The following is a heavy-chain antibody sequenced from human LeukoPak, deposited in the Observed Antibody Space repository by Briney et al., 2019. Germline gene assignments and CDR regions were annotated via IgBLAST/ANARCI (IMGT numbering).Heavy chain of an antibody. Sequence: SETLSLTCTVSGGSISSYYWSWLRQPPGKGLEWIGYIYYSGSTNYNPSLKSRVTMSVDTSKNQFSLKLSSVTAADTAVYYCARAPGIRRSFDCWGQGTLVTVSS. CDR2: IYYSGST. CDR1: GGSISSYY. V-gene: IGHV4-59*01. J-gene: IGHJ4*02. CDR3: ARAPGIRRSFDC. D-gene: IGHD3-10*01.